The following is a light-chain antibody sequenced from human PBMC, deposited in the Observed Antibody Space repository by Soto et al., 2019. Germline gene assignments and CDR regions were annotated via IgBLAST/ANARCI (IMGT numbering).Light chain of an antibody. CDR1: SSDVGGYNY. J-gene: IGLJ1*01. CDR3: SSYTSSSTLASYV. V-gene: IGLV2-14*01. CDR2: DVS. Sequence: QSVLTQPASVSGSPGQSITISCTGTSSDVGGYNYVPWYQQHPGKAPKLMIYDVSNRPSGVSNRFSGSKSGNTASLTISGLQAEDEADYYCSSYTSSSTLASYVFGTGTKVTVL.